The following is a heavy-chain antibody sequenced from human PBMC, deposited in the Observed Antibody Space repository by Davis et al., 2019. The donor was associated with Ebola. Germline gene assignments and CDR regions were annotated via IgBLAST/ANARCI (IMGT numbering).Heavy chain of an antibody. D-gene: IGHD3-16*01. CDR1: GGSFSGYY. CDR3: ARGSMGLSLGELDY. J-gene: IGHJ4*02. V-gene: IGHV4-34*09. Sequence: MPSETLSLTCAVYGGSFSGYYWSWIRQPPGKGLEWIGEINHSGSTNYNPSLKSRVTISVDTSKNQFSLKLSSVTAADTAVYYCARGSMGLSLGELDYWGQGTLVTVSS. CDR2: INHSGST.